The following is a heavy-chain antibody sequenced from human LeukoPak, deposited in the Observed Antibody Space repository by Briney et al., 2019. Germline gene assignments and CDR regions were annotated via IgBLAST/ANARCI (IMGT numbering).Heavy chain of an antibody. CDR1: AFSFSGYA. J-gene: IGHJ5*02. V-gene: IGHV3-23*01. Sequence: GGSLRLSCAASAFSFSGYATNWVRQAPGKGLEWVSGISGGGGSTYYADSVKGRFTISRDNSKNTLYLQMDSLRAEDTALYYCAKGSGINRYHWIDPWGHGTLVTVSS. CDR2: ISGGGGST. D-gene: IGHD3-16*02. CDR3: AKGSGINRYHWIDP.